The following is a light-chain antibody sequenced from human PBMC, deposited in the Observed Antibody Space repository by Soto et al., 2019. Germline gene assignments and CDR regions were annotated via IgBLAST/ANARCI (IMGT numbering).Light chain of an antibody. Sequence: QSALAQPASGSGTPGQSITIYCSGTSSDIGTYDHVAWFQQFPGKTPKLMIYSVSNRPSGVSYRFSGSKSGNTASLTISGLQAEDEADYFCISYTVSRSYVFGTGTKVTVL. CDR2: SVS. CDR1: SSDIGTYDH. V-gene: IGLV2-14*01. CDR3: ISYTVSRSYV. J-gene: IGLJ1*01.